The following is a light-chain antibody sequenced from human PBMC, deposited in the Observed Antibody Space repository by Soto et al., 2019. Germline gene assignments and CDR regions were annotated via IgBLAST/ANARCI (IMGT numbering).Light chain of an antibody. CDR2: EDS. J-gene: IGLJ1*01. Sequence: QSVLTQPASVSGSPGQSITISCTGTSSDVGNYNLVSWYQQYPGKAPKLMIYEDSKRPSGVSNRFSGSKSGNTASLTISGLQAEDEADYYCCSYAGSNTYVFGTGTKVTVL. V-gene: IGLV2-23*01. CDR3: CSYAGSNTYV. CDR1: SSDVGNYNL.